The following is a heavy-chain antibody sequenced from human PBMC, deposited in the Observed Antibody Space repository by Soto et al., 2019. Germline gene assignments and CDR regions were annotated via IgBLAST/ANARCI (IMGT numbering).Heavy chain of an antibody. V-gene: IGHV4-30-2*01. CDR3: ARGGPLGAIYDSSGFYEAYFFDH. Sequence: QLQLQESGSGLVKPSQTLSLTCAVSGASVSSGANSWTWMRQPPGKGLEWIGYILHSGKTYYNPSLKSRVTISVDSSKNQFSLKLNSVTAADTAVYYCARGGPLGAIYDSSGFYEAYFFDHWGQGTLVTVSS. D-gene: IGHD3-22*01. J-gene: IGHJ4*02. CDR1: GASVSSGANS. CDR2: ILHSGKT.